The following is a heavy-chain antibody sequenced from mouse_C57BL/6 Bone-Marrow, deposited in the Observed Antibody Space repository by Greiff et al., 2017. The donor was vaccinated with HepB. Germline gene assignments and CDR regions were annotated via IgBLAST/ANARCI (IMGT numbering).Heavy chain of an antibody. J-gene: IGHJ3*01. V-gene: IGHV14-3*01. CDR2: IDPAKGNN. CDR3: ARGVHYGAWFAY. Sequence: EVQLQQSVAELVRPGASVKLSCTASGFNIKNTYMHWVKQRPEQGLEWIGRIDPAKGNNKYAPKFQGNATITADTSSNTAYLQLSSLTSEDTAIYYCARGVHYGAWFAYWGQGTLVTVSA. CDR1: GFNIKNTY. D-gene: IGHD1-1*01.